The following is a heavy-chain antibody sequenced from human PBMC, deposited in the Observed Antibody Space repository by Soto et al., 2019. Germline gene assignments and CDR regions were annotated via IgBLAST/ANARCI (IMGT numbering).Heavy chain of an antibody. CDR3: AKGVGYSGYFFRYYYYGMDV. Sequence: GGSLRLSCAASGFTFSSYGMHWVRQAPGKGLEWVAVISYDGSNKYYADSVKGRFTISRDNSKNTLYLQMNSLRAEDTAVYYCAKGVGYSGYFFRYYYYGMDVWGQGTTVTVS. V-gene: IGHV3-30*18. D-gene: IGHD5-12*01. CDR2: ISYDGSNK. CDR1: GFTFSSYG. J-gene: IGHJ6*02.